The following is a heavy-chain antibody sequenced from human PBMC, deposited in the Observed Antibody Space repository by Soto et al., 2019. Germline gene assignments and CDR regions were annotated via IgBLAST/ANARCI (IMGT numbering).Heavy chain of an antibody. CDR1: GGSISSYY. CDR3: ARSGTKKRTGYSSGWFNFDY. J-gene: IGHJ4*02. Sequence: ETLSLTCTVSGGSISSYYWSWIRQPPGKGLEWIGYIYYSGSTNYNPSLKSRVTISVDTSKNQFSLKLSSVTAADTAVYYCARSGTKKRTGYSSGWFNFDYWGQGTLVTV. CDR2: IYYSGST. V-gene: IGHV4-59*01. D-gene: IGHD6-19*01.